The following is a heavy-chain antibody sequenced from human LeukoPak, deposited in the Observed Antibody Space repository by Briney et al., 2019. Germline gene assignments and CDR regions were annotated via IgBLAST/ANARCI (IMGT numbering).Heavy chain of an antibody. CDR3: ARTWLPAPYFDY. CDR1: GGSISSYY. V-gene: IGHV4-59*01. D-gene: IGHD6-19*01. J-gene: IGHJ4*02. CDR2: IYYSGST. Sequence: PSETLSLTCTVSGGSISSYYWSWIRQPPGKGLEWIGYIYYSGSTNYNPSLKSRVTISVDTSKNQFSLKLSSVTAADTAVYYCARTWLPAPYFDYWDQGTLVTVSS.